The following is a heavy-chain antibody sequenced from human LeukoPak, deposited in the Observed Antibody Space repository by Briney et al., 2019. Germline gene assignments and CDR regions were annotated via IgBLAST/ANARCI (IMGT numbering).Heavy chain of an antibody. Sequence: GASVKVSCKASGYTFTSYYMHWVRQAPGQGLEWMGIINPSGGATSYAQIFKGRVTMTRDTSTSTVYMELSSLGSEDTAVYYCARVGYCSGGSCYQRPNFDYWGQGTLVTVSS. CDR2: INPSGGAT. J-gene: IGHJ4*02. V-gene: IGHV1-46*01. CDR1: GYTFTSYY. D-gene: IGHD2-15*01. CDR3: ARVGYCSGGSCYQRPNFDY.